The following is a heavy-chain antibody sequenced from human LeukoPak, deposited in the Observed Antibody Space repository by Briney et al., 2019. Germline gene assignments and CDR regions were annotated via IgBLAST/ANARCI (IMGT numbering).Heavy chain of an antibody. CDR2: IIPILGIA. J-gene: IGHJ6*02. CDR1: GGTFSSYA. CDR3: ARDALGSSSSPWYYYGMDV. D-gene: IGHD6-6*01. Sequence: SVKVSCKASGGTFSSYAISWVRQAPGQGLEWMGRIIPILGIANYAQKFQGRVTITADKSTSTAYMQLSSLRSEDTAVYYFARDALGSSSSPWYYYGMDVWGQGTTVTVSS. V-gene: IGHV1-69*04.